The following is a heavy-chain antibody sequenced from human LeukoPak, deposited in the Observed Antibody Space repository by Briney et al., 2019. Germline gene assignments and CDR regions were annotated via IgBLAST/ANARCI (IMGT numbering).Heavy chain of an antibody. CDR3: ASVFGVVIQS. CDR1: GGSISSSSYY. J-gene: IGHJ5*02. D-gene: IGHD3-3*01. CDR2: IYYSGST. V-gene: IGHV4-39*07. Sequence: SETLSLTCTVSGGSISSSSYYWGWIRQPPGKGLEWIGSIYYSGSTYYNPSLKSRVTISVDTSKNQFSLKLSSVTAADTAVYYCASVFGVVIQSWGQGTLVTVSS.